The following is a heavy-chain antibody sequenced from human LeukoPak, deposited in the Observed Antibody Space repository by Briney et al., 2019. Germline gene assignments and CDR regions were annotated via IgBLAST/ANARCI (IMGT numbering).Heavy chain of an antibody. CDR3: ASGSCGYSYGCAY. D-gene: IGHD5-18*01. J-gene: IGHJ4*02. Sequence: PGGSLRLSCVASGLNFSSQWMTWVRQAPGKGLEWVANIKEDGNEKHYVDSVKGRFTISRDNAKNSMYLQMNSLSAEDTAVYYCASGSCGYSYGCAYRGQGTLVTVSS. V-gene: IGHV3-7*03. CDR1: GLNFSSQW. CDR2: IKEDGNEK.